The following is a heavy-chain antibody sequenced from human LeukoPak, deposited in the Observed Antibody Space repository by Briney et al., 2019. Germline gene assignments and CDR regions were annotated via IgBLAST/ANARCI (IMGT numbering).Heavy chain of an antibody. V-gene: IGHV3-7*03. D-gene: IGHD3-3*01. CDR1: GFTFSTYG. CDR2: IRQDGSEQ. Sequence: GGALRLSCAASGFTFSTYGMSWVRQAPGKGLEWVANIRQDGSEQYYMDSVKGRFTISRDNAKHSLFLQMNSLRAEDTAVYYCAKDIVFWSGYYYFDYWGQGTPVTVSS. J-gene: IGHJ4*02. CDR3: AKDIVFWSGYYYFDY.